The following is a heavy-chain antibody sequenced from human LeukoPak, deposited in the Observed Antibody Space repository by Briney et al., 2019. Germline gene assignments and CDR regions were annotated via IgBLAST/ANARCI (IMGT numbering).Heavy chain of an antibody. CDR2: IFPGDSDT. V-gene: IGHV5-51*01. CDR1: GYSFNTYW. D-gene: IGHD6-6*01. J-gene: IGHJ4*02. Sequence: GESLKISCKGSGYSFNTYWIGWVRHMPGKGLEWMGIIFPGDSDTRSSPSFQGQVTISTDTSLSTAYLQWGSLKASDTAMYYCAREGRSSPPMDYWGQGTLVTVSS. CDR3: AREGRSSPPMDY.